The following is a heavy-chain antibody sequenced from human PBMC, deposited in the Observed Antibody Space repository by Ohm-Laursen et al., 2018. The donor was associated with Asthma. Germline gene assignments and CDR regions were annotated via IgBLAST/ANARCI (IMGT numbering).Heavy chain of an antibody. Sequence: SLRLSCAASGFTFSSYAMHWVRQAPGKGLEWVAVISYDGSNKYYADSVKGRFTISRDNSKNTLYLQMNSLRAEDTAVYYCAREGMTTLDYWGQGTLVTVSS. CDR2: ISYDGSNK. V-gene: IGHV3-30-3*01. D-gene: IGHD4-11*01. CDR3: AREGMTTLDY. CDR1: GFTFSSYA. J-gene: IGHJ4*02.